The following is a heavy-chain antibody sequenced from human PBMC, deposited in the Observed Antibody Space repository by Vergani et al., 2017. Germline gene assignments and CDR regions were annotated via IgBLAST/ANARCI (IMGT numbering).Heavy chain of an antibody. CDR2: ISSGGST. V-gene: IGHV3-66*01. D-gene: IGHD6-13*01. CDR3: ARVRGTYIEQQPKTYYFDY. CDR1: GFTVSSNY. Sequence: EVQLVESGGGLVQPGGSLRLSCAASGFTVSSNYMSWVRQAPGKGLEWVSVISSGGSTYYPDSVKGRFTISRDNSKNTLYLQMNGLRAEETAVYYCARVRGTYIEQQPKTYYFDYWGQGTLVTVSS. J-gene: IGHJ4*02.